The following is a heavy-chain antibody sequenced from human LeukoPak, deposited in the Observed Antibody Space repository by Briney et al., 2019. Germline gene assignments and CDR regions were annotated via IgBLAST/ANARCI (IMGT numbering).Heavy chain of an antibody. CDR1: GYTFTSYY. CDR3: ARGTMFYYYDSSGYYL. D-gene: IGHD3-22*01. CDR2: INPSGGST. Sequence: GASVTVSCKASGYTFTSYYMHWVRQAPGQGLEWMGIINPSGGSTSYAQKFQGRVTMTRDTSTSTVYMELSSLRSEDTAVYYCARGTMFYYYDSSGYYLWGQGTLVTVSS. V-gene: IGHV1-46*01. J-gene: IGHJ5*02.